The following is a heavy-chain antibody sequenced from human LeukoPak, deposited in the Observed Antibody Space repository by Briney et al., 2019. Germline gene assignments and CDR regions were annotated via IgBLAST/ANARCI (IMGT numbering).Heavy chain of an antibody. V-gene: IGHV3-33*01. Sequence: GGSLRLSCAASGFTFSSYGMHWVRQAPGKALEWVTDIWYDGSNKYYADSVKGRFTISRDNSKNTLYLQMNSLRDEDTAVYYCAREEFPQQLAPQALYYYYYYGMDVWGQGTTVTVSS. CDR3: AREEFPQQLAPQALYYYYYYGMDV. J-gene: IGHJ6*02. CDR1: GFTFSSYG. D-gene: IGHD6-13*01. CDR2: IWYDGSNK.